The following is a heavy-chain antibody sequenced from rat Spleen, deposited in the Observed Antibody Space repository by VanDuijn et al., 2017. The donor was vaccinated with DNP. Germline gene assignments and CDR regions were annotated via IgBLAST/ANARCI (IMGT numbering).Heavy chain of an antibody. V-gene: IGHV2-1*01. CDR2: MQSGGGT. CDR3: ISNYFDY. CDR1: GFSLTSNS. Sequence: VQLQESGPGLVQPSQTLSLTCTVSGFSLTSNSVSWVRQPPGKGLEWMGRMQSGGGTDYNSALKSRLTITRDTSKSQVFLKMNSLQTEDTAIYFCISNYFDYWSQGVRVTVSS. J-gene: IGHJ2*01.